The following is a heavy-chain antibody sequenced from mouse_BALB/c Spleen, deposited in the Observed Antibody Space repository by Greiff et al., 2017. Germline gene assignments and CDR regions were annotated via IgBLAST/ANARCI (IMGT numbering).Heavy chain of an antibody. CDR1: GYTFTDYA. Sequence: QVQLQQSGSELVRPGVSVKISCKGSGYTFTDYAMHWVKQSHAKSLEWIGVISTYYGNTNYNQKFKGKATMTVDKSSSTAYMELARLTSEDSAIYYCARSGRENYAMDYWGQGTSVTVSS. J-gene: IGHJ4*01. D-gene: IGHD1-1*01. CDR2: ISTYYGNT. CDR3: ARSGRENYAMDY. V-gene: IGHV1S137*01.